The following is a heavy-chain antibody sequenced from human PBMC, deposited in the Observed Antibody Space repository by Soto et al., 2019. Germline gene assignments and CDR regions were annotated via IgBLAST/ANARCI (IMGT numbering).Heavy chain of an antibody. CDR3: ARGSRTRLGWYFDL. CDR1: GGSFSGYY. CDR2: INHSGST. J-gene: IGHJ2*01. V-gene: IGHV4-34*01. Sequence: SETLSLTCAVYGGSFSGYYWSWIRQPPGKGLEWIGEINHSGSTNYNPSLKSRVTISVDTSKNQFSLKLSSVTAADTTVYYCARGSRTRLGWYFDLWGRGSLVTVSS. D-gene: IGHD7-27*01.